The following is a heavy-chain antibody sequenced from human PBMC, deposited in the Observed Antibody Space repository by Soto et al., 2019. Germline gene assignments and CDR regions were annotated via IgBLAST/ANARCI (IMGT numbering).Heavy chain of an antibody. J-gene: IGHJ4*02. Sequence: ASVKVSCKASGYTFTSYGISWVRQAPGQGLEWMGWISADNGNTKYAQKLQGRVTITRDTSASTAYMELSSLRSEDTAVYYCARGLNGYLHYFDYWGQGTPVTVS. CDR1: GYTFTSYG. CDR3: ARGLNGYLHYFDY. CDR2: ISADNGNT. V-gene: IGHV1-18*01. D-gene: IGHD5-18*01.